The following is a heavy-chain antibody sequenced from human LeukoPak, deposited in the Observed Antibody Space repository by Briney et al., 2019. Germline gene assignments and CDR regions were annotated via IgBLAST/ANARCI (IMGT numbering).Heavy chain of an antibody. CDR3: ARDRPPQLVRPFDY. J-gene: IGHJ4*02. D-gene: IGHD6-13*01. V-gene: IGHV1-2*07. CDR2: INPNSGGT. Sequence: ASVKVSCKASGYIFTGYYMHWVRQAPGQGLEWMGWINPNSGGTNYAHKFQGRVTMTRDTSISTAYMELSRLRSDDTAVYYCARDRPPQLVRPFDYWGQGTLVTVSS. CDR1: GYIFTGYY.